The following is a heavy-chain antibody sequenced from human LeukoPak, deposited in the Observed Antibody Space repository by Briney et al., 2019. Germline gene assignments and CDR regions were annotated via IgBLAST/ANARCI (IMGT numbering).Heavy chain of an antibody. CDR2: INHSGST. Sequence: SETLSLTCAVYGGSFSGYYWSWIRQPPGKGLEWIGEINHSGSTNYNPSLKSRVTISVDTSKNQFSLKLSSVTAADTAVYYCARVLGYCSGGSCYYYYTDVWGKGTTVTVSS. J-gene: IGHJ6*03. CDR3: ARVLGYCSGGSCYYYYTDV. D-gene: IGHD2-15*01. CDR1: GGSFSGYY. V-gene: IGHV4-34*01.